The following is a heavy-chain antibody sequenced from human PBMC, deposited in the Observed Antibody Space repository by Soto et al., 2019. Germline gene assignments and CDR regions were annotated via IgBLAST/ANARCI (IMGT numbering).Heavy chain of an antibody. J-gene: IGHJ4*01. V-gene: IGHV3-53*01. CDR3: AGGRGYYDTHGYSGYYFDS. CDR1: GFTVSNKY. Sequence: EVQLVESGGGLVQPGGYLRLYCAASGFTVSNKYMNWVRQAPGKGLECVSFIYSGNTTYYADSVKGRFTISRDNSKNTLYLQMDSLRAEDTAVYYCAGGRGYYDTHGYSGYYFDSWGHGTLVTVTS. D-gene: IGHD3-22*01. CDR2: IYSGNTT.